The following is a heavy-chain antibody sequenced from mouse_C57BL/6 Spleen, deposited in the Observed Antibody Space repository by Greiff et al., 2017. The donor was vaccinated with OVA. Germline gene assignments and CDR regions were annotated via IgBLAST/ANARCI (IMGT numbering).Heavy chain of an antibody. CDR3: ARPSYYDGNYFDY. D-gene: IGHD1-1*01. CDR2: IYPRDGST. Sequence: QVHVKQSGPELVKPGASVKLSCKASGYTFTSYDINWVKQRPGQGLEWIGWIYPRDGSTKYNEKFKGKATLTVDTSSSTAYMERHSLTSEDSAVYFCARPSYYDGNYFDYWGQGTTLTVSS. V-gene: IGHV1-85*01. J-gene: IGHJ2*01. CDR1: GYTFTSYD.